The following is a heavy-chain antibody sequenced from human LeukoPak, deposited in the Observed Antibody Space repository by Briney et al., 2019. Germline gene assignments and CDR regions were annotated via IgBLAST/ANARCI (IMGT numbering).Heavy chain of an antibody. CDR2: ISAYNGNT. CDR1: GYTFTSYG. V-gene: IGHV1-18*01. D-gene: IGHD6-19*01. CDR3: ARTSSSGWYPWYFDL. J-gene: IGHJ2*01. Sequence: ASVKVFCKASGYTFTSYGISWVRQAPGQGLEWMGWISAYNGNTNYAQKLQGRVTMTTDTSTSTAYMELRSLRSDDTAVYYCARTSSSGWYPWYFDLWGRGTLVTVSS.